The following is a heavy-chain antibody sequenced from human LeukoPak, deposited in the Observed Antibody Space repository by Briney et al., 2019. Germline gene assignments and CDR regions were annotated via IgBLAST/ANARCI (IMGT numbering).Heavy chain of an antibody. CDR2: ISWNSGSI. V-gene: IGHV3-9*03. Sequence: GGSLRLSCAASGFTFDDYAMHWVRQAPGKGLEWVSGISWNSGSIGYADSVNGRFTISRDNAKNSLYLQMNSLRAEDMALYYCAKGGSSEYSSGWTDYWGQGTLVTVSS. D-gene: IGHD6-19*01. CDR3: AKGGSSEYSSGWTDY. CDR1: GFTFDDYA. J-gene: IGHJ4*02.